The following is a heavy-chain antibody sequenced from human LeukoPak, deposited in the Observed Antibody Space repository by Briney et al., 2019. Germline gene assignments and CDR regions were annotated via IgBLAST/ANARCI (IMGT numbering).Heavy chain of an antibody. V-gene: IGHV3-7*03. Sequence: GGSLRLSCAASGFTFSSYWMSWVRQAPGKGLEWVAIIKQDGNQKNYVDSVKGRFTISRDNAKNSLYLQMNSLRAEDAAVYYCVRGLVGYCSGGAWDGTCFDYWGQGTLVSVSS. CDR2: IKQDGNQK. CDR1: GFTFSSYW. D-gene: IGHD2-15*01. CDR3: VRGLVGYCSGGAWDGTCFDY. J-gene: IGHJ4*02.